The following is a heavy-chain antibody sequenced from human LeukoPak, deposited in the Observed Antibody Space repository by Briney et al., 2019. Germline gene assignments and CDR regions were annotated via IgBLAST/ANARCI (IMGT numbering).Heavy chain of an antibody. J-gene: IGHJ4*02. D-gene: IGHD3-9*01. V-gene: IGHV3-7*01. CDR3: ARDIETGWNY. CDR2: IKQDGSDK. CDR1: GFTFSSYW. Sequence: GGSLRLSCAASGFTFSSYWMTWVRQAPGKGLEWVASIKQDGSDKYYVDSVKGRFTISRDNAKNSVYLQMNSLRVEDTAVFYCARDIETGWNYWGQGTLVTVSS.